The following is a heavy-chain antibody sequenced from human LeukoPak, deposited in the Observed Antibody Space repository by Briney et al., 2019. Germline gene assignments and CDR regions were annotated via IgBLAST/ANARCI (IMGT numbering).Heavy chain of an antibody. Sequence: SVKVSCKVSGYTLTELSMHWVRQAPGQGLEWMGGIIPIFGTANYAQKFQGRVTITADESTSTAYMELCSLRSEDTTVYYCARDPQYYYDSSGYYPWGQGTLVTVSS. CDR1: GYTLTELS. CDR2: IIPIFGTA. D-gene: IGHD3-22*01. CDR3: ARDPQYYYDSSGYYP. V-gene: IGHV1-69*13. J-gene: IGHJ5*02.